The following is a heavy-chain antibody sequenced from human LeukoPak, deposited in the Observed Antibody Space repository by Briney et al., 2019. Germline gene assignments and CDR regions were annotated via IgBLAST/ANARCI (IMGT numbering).Heavy chain of an antibody. CDR2: ISGDGGT. CDR1: GFTFGSYV. CDR3: ARYCGAASCYSGFDY. Sequence: GGSLRLSCAASGFTFGSYVMSWVRQAPGKGPEWVSSISGDGGTYYADSVKGRFTISRDNSKNTLYLQMNSLGGEDTALYYCARYCGAASCYSGFDYWGQGTLVTVAS. J-gene: IGHJ4*02. D-gene: IGHD2-15*01. V-gene: IGHV3-23*01.